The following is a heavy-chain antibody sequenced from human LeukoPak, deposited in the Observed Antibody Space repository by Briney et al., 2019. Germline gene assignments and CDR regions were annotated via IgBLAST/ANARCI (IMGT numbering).Heavy chain of an antibody. Sequence: GASVKVSCKASGYTFTGYYMHWVRQAPGQGLEWMGWINPNSGGTNYAQKFQGRVTMTRDTSISTAYMELSRLRSDDTAVYYCARGNKVVGSSIGRYSGYDYYYWGQGTLVTVSS. CDR3: ARGNKVVGSSIGRYSGYDYYY. V-gene: IGHV1-2*02. CDR2: INPNSGGT. J-gene: IGHJ4*02. CDR1: GYTFTGYY. D-gene: IGHD5-12*01.